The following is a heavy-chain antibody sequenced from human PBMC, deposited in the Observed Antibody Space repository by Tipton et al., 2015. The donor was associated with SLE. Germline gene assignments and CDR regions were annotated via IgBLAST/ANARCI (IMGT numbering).Heavy chain of an antibody. Sequence: SLRLSCAVSGFPVSNNYMSWVRQAPGKGLEWVSVIYTGAIINYADSVKGRFTISRDNSKNTLYLQMNSLRVEDTAVYYCARGGYYYDRSGYYNYMDVWGKGTTVTVSS. CDR3: ARGGYYYDRSGYYNYMDV. J-gene: IGHJ6*03. CDR2: IYTGAII. D-gene: IGHD3-22*01. V-gene: IGHV3-66*01. CDR1: GFPVSNNY.